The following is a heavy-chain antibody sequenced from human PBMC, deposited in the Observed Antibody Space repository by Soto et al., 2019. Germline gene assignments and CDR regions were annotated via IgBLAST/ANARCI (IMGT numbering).Heavy chain of an antibody. CDR1: GFPFMRHA. Sequence: GGSLRLSCAASGFPFMRHAMSCFRRAAGRGLEWVATIGSDGSTYHAESVKGRFSISRDNYGNMLHLQLNSLRVEDTGIYYCAKDPYNHRFDSWGQGTLVTVSS. J-gene: IGHJ4*02. CDR2: IGSDGST. CDR3: AKDPYNHRFDS. D-gene: IGHD1-1*01. V-gene: IGHV3-23*01.